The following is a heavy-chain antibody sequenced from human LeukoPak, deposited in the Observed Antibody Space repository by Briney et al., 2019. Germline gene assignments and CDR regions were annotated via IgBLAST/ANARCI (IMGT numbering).Heavy chain of an antibody. CDR2: IYYSGST. CDR3: ARRLVVVAATFHNWFDP. V-gene: IGHV4-39*01. J-gene: IGHJ5*02. D-gene: IGHD2-15*01. Sequence: SETLSLTCTVSGGSISSSSYYWGWIRQPPGKGLEWIGSIYYSGSTYYNPSLKSRVTMSVDTSKNQFSLKLSSVTAADTAVYYCARRLVVVAATFHNWFDPWGQGTLVTVSS. CDR1: GGSISSSSYY.